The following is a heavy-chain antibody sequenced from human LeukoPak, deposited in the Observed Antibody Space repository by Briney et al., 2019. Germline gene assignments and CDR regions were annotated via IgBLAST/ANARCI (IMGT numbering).Heavy chain of an antibody. CDR3: ASASRSRGHYGDEPDY. D-gene: IGHD4-17*01. V-gene: IGHV3-23*01. CDR1: GFTFSSYA. J-gene: IGHJ4*02. CDR2: ISGSGGST. Sequence: GGSLRLSCAASGFTFSSYAMSWVRQAPGKGLEWVSAISGSGGSTYYADSVKGRFTISRDNSKNTLYLQMNSLRAEDTAVYYCASASRSRGHYGDEPDYWGQGTLVTVSS.